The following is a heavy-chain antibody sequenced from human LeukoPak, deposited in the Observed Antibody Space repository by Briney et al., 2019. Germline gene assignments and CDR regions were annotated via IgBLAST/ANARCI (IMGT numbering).Heavy chain of an antibody. Sequence: SETPSLTCTVSGGSVSSGSYYWSWIRQPPGRGLEWIAFIHYSGSTSYNPSLKSRVSISIDTSKNQFSVNLSSVTAADTAVYYCARGGASSQWFDPWGQGTLVTVSS. CDR2: IHYSGST. CDR3: ARGGASSQWFDP. J-gene: IGHJ5*02. V-gene: IGHV4-61*01. CDR1: GGSVSSGSYY. D-gene: IGHD6-13*01.